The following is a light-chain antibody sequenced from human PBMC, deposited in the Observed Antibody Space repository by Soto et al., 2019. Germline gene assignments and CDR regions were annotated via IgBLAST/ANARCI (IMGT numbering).Light chain of an antibody. Sequence: QTVVTQEPSLTVSPGGSVTLTCASSTGAVTSGNYPSWFQQKPGQAPKTLIYTTNNRHSWTPARFSGSLLGGKATLTLSGVQPEDEAEYYCLLYYGGAHLVFGGGTQLTVL. J-gene: IGLJ3*02. CDR1: TGAVTSGNY. CDR2: TTN. V-gene: IGLV7-43*01. CDR3: LLYYGGAHLV.